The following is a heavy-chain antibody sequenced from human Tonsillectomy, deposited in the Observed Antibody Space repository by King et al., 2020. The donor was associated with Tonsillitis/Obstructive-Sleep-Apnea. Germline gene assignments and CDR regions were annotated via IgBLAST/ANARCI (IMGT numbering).Heavy chain of an antibody. CDR1: GFAFSNYW. V-gene: IGHV3-74*01. CDR2: IQSDGSAT. D-gene: IGHD2-8*01. J-gene: IGHJ3*02. Sequence: VQLVESGGGLVQPGGSLRLSCAASGFAFSNYWMHWVRQAPGKGLVWVSRIQSDGSATNYADSVKGRFTISRDNTKNTVYLQMNGLSAEDTAVYYCTRDLVNGVPDAFDIWGQGTMVTVSS. CDR3: TRDLVNGVPDAFDI.